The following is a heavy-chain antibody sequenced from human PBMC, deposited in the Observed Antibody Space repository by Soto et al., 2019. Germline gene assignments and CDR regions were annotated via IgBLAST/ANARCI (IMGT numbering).Heavy chain of an antibody. CDR3: VKDKGISVAGWFTR. J-gene: IGHJ3*01. D-gene: IGHD6-19*01. CDR1: GFTFSNYW. CDR2: INSDGSTT. Sequence: PGGSLRLSCAASGFTFSNYWMHWVRQAPGKGLVWVSRINSDGSTTKYADSVKGRFIISRDNAKNTVYLEMSNLRAEDTALYYCVKDKGISVAGWFTRWGQGTMVTVSS. V-gene: IGHV3-74*03.